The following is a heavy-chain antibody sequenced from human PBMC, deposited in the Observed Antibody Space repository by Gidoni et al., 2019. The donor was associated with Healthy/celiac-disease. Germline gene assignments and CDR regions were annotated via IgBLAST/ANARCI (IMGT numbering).Heavy chain of an antibody. V-gene: IGHV3-11*01. Sequence: QVQLVESGGGLVKPGGSLRLSFAASGFTFSDYYMSWIRQAPGKGLEWVSYISSSGSTIYYADSVKGRFTISRDNAKNSLYLQMNSLRAEDTAVYYCARDYDILTGYYPYNWFDPWGQGTLVTVSS. D-gene: IGHD3-9*01. CDR3: ARDYDILTGYYPYNWFDP. CDR1: GFTFSDYY. J-gene: IGHJ5*02. CDR2: ISSSGSTI.